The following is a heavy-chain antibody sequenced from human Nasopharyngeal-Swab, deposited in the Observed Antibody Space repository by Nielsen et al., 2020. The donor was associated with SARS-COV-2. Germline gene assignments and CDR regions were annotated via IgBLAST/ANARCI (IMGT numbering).Heavy chain of an antibody. Sequence: GESLKISCEASGFIFNTYGTNWVRQAPGKGLEWISYISDDNTIFYADSVKGRFTISRDNAKNSLDLQMNSLRDEDTAVYYCARDLELLTNYYALDYWGQGTLVTVSS. CDR3: ARDLELLTNYYALDY. V-gene: IGHV3-48*02. D-gene: IGHD3-9*01. J-gene: IGHJ4*02. CDR2: ISDDNTI. CDR1: GFIFNTYG.